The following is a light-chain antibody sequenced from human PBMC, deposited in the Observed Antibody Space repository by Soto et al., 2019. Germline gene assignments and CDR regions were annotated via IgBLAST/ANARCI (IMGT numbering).Light chain of an antibody. J-gene: IGKJ1*01. CDR3: MQGITFT. Sequence: IVLTQSPLSLPVTLGQPASITCRSSQSLVHSDGNTYLNWFQQRPGQSPRRLIYKASNRDSGVPDRFSGSGSGTDFTLSISRVEADDVGVYYCMQGITFTFGQGTKVHIK. V-gene: IGKV2-30*02. CDR1: QSLVHSDGNTY. CDR2: KAS.